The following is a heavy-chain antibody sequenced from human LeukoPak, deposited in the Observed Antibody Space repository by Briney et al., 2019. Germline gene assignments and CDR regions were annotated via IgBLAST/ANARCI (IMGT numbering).Heavy chain of an antibody. CDR2: IKSKTDGGIP. CDR3: ITGTADAAHSGY. V-gene: IGHV3-15*01. D-gene: IGHD1-1*01. Sequence: GGSLRLSCAASGFTFSSAWVNWVRQAPGKGLEWVGRIKSKTDGGIPEYAAPVTGRFTISRDDSANTMYLQMNSLENEDTAMYYCITGTADAAHSGYWGLGTLVTVSS. CDR1: GFTFSSAW. J-gene: IGHJ4*02.